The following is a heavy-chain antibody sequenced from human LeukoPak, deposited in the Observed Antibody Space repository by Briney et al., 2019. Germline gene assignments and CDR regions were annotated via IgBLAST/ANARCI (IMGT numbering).Heavy chain of an antibody. CDR3: ASTVTTPYYYYGMDV. V-gene: IGHV3-66*01. CDR2: IYRGGST. Sequence: GGSLRLSCAASGFTVSSNYMSWVRQAPGKGLEWVSVIYRGGSTYYADSVKGRFTISRDNSKNTLYLQMNSLRAEDTAVYYCASTVTTPYYYYGMDVWGQGTTVTVSS. CDR1: GFTVSSNY. J-gene: IGHJ6*02. D-gene: IGHD4-17*01.